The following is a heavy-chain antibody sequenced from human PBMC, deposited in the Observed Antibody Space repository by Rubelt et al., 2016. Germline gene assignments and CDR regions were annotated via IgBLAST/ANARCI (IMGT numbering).Heavy chain of an antibody. CDR3: AGSGYSSGWYDY. V-gene: IGHV4-39*07. J-gene: IGHJ4*02. D-gene: IGHD6-19*01. CDR2: VSYSGTT. Sequence: GWRTQPPGKGLEWIGSVSYSGTTKYSPSLKSRVTISVDTSKNQFSLKLTSVTAADTAVYFCAGSGYSSGWYDYWGQGTLVTVSS.